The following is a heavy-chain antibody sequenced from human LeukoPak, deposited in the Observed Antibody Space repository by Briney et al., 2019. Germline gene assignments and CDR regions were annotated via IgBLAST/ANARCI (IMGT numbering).Heavy chain of an antibody. Sequence: PGGSLRLSCAASGFTFSSYGMSWVRQAPGKGLEWVSAISGSGGSTYYADSVKGRFTISRDNAKNSLYLQMNSLRAEDTAVYYCARERGSYDSSGYYSGEEFDYWGQGTLVTVSS. V-gene: IGHV3-23*01. CDR3: ARERGSYDSSGYYSGEEFDY. D-gene: IGHD3-22*01. CDR2: ISGSGGST. CDR1: GFTFSSYG. J-gene: IGHJ4*02.